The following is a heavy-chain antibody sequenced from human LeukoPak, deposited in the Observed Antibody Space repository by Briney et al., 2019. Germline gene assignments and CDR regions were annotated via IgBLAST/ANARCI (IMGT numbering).Heavy chain of an antibody. CDR3: ARDRALGGKAEDAFDI. D-gene: IGHD4-23*01. V-gene: IGHV1-69*01. J-gene: IGHJ3*02. CDR2: IIPIFGTA. CDR1: GGTFSSYA. Sequence: SSVKVSCKASGGTFSSYAISWVRQAPGQGLEWMGGIIPIFGTANYAQKFQGRVTITADESTSTAYMELSSLRSEDTAVYYCARDRALGGKAEDAFDIWGQGTMVTVSS.